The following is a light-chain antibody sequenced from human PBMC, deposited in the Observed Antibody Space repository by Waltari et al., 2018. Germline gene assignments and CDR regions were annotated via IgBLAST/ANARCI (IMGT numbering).Light chain of an antibody. Sequence: EIVMTQSPDTLSVSPGERATLSCRASQRVSSNLAWYQQKPGQAPRLLIYGASTRATGIPARFSGSGSGTEFTLTISSLQSEDFAVYYCQQYNNWPPYTFGQGTKLEIK. CDR2: GAS. CDR3: QQYNNWPPYT. CDR1: QRVSSN. V-gene: IGKV3-15*01. J-gene: IGKJ2*01.